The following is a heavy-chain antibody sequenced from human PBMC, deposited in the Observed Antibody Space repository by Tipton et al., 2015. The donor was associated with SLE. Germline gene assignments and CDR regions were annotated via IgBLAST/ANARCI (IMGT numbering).Heavy chain of an antibody. V-gene: IGHV3-30*03. CDR1: GFTFSSYG. J-gene: IGHJ4*02. D-gene: IGHD3-10*01. CDR3: ATPAGGADFDY. CDR2: ISYDGSNK. Sequence: SLRLSCAASGFTFSSYGMHWVRQAPGKGLEWVAVISYDGSNKYYADSVKGRFTISRDNSKNTLYLQMNSLRAEDTAVYYCATPAGGADFDYWGQGTLVTVSS.